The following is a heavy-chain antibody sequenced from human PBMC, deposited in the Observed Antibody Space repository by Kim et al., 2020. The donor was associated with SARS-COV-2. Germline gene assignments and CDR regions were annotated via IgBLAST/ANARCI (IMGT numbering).Heavy chain of an antibody. J-gene: IGHJ3*02. CDR1: GGSISSGGYY. V-gene: IGHV4-31*03. CDR2: IYYSGST. D-gene: IGHD3-22*01. CDR3: ASQDYYDSSGYYSTPGAFDI. Sequence: SETLSLTCTVSGGSISSGGYYWSWIRQHPGKGLEWIGYIYYSGSTYYNPSLKSRVTISVDTSKNQFSLKLSSVTAADTAVYYCASQDYYDSSGYYSTPGAFDIWGQGTMVTVSS.